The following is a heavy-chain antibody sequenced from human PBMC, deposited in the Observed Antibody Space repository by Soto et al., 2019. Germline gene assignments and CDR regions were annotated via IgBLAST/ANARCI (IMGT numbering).Heavy chain of an antibody. D-gene: IGHD2-15*01. V-gene: IGHV4-31*02. Sequence: WTVAEGNISSLGYCCSRKRKHPGKGLEWIGYIYYRGSTYYNPSLKSRVTTSLHTSKKQFSLKLSSVTAADTAVYYCASEHRWSNQCTGMDVWGQGSTVPVSS. J-gene: IGHJ6*01. CDR3: ASEHRWSNQCTGMDV. CDR2: IYYRGST. CDR1: EGNISSLGYC.